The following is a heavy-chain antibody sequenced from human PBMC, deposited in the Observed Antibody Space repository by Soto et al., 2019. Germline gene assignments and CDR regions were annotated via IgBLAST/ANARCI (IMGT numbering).Heavy chain of an antibody. CDR1: GYTFTRYT. J-gene: IGHJ5*02. CDR2: INPDIGNT. CDR3: ARGIATGQLDP. Sequence: ASVKVSCKASGYTFTRYTMNWVRQAPGQRLEWMGWINPDIGNTKSSQKFQDRVIITRDTSASTAYMDLSSLRSEDTAVYYCARGIATGQLDPWGQGTLVTVSS. V-gene: IGHV1-3*01. D-gene: IGHD2-15*01.